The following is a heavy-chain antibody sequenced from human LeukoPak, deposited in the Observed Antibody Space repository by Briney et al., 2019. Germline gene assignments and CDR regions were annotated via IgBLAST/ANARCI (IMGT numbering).Heavy chain of an antibody. Sequence: ASGPTLVKPTQPLPLTCTFSGFSLSTTGVGGGWIRQPPGKALEWLALIYWDDDKRYSPSPKSRLTITKDTSKKRVVLTMTNMDPVDTATYYCATGHPFDYWGQGTLVTVSS. J-gene: IGHJ4*02. CDR2: IYWDDDK. CDR3: ATGHPFDY. V-gene: IGHV2-5*02. CDR1: GFSLSTTGVG. D-gene: IGHD1-1*01.